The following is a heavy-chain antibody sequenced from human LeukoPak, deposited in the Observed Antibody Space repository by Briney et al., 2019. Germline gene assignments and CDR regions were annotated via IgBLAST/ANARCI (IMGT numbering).Heavy chain of an antibody. J-gene: IGHJ1*01. CDR2: IVPSGTIM. V-gene: IGHV3-48*04. Sequence: PGGSLRLSCAASGFTFSSYWMNWARQAPGKGLEWISYIVPSGTIMKYADSVRGRFTISRDNAKNSLYLQMNSLRAEDTAVYYCARDLAFTMTMWGQGTLVTVSS. CDR1: GFTFSSYW. D-gene: IGHD3-22*01. CDR3: ARDLAFTMTM.